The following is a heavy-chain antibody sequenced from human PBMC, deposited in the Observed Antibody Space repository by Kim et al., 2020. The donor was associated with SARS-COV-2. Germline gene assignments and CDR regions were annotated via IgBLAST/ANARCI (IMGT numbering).Heavy chain of an antibody. CDR3: ARYSLVVVISGYFDY. CDR2: IYYSGST. Sequence: SETLSLTCTVSGGSISSSSCYWGWIRQPPGKGLEWIGSIYYSGSTYYNASLKSRVTISVDTSKNQFSLKLSSVTAADTAVYYCARYSLVVVISGYFDYWGQGTLVTVSS. V-gene: IGHV4-39*07. CDR1: GGSISSSSCY. J-gene: IGHJ4*02. D-gene: IGHD3-22*01.